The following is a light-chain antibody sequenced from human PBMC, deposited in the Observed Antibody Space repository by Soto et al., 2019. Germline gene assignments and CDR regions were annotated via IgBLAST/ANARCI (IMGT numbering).Light chain of an antibody. CDR3: AAWDDSLSGPV. J-gene: IGLJ2*01. CDR2: RNN. CDR1: SSNIESNY. V-gene: IGLV1-47*01. Sequence: QSALTQPPSASGTPGQRVTISCSGSSSNIESNYVYWYQQLPGTAPKLLIYRNNQRPSGVPDRFSGSKSGTSASLAISGLRSEDEADYYCAAWDDSLSGPVFGGGTKLTVL.